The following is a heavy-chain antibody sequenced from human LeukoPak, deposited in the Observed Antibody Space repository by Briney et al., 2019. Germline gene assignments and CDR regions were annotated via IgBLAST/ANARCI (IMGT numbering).Heavy chain of an antibody. CDR1: GGSISSYY. Sequence: SETLSLTCTVSGGSISSYYWSWIRQPPGKGLEWIGYIYYSGSTNYNPSLKSRVTISVDTSKNQFSLKLSSVTAADTAVYYCAREGGYDFWSGYYTKNYYYYYMGVWGKGTTVTVSS. CDR3: AREGGYDFWSGYYTKNYYYYYMGV. J-gene: IGHJ6*03. V-gene: IGHV4-59*01. CDR2: IYYSGST. D-gene: IGHD3-3*01.